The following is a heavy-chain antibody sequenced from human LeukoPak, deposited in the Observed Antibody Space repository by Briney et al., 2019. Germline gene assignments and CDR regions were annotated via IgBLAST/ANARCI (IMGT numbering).Heavy chain of an antibody. V-gene: IGHV4-59*08. CDR2: IYYSGST. D-gene: IGHD6-19*01. J-gene: IGHJ4*02. Sequence: SETLSLTCTVSGGSISSYYWSWIRQPPGKGLEWIGYIYYSGSTNYNPSLKSRVTISVDTSKNQFSLKLSSVTAADTAVYYCARAHGHSEQWLSGIGGYWGQGTLVTVSS. CDR3: ARAHGHSEQWLSGIGGY. CDR1: GGSISSYY.